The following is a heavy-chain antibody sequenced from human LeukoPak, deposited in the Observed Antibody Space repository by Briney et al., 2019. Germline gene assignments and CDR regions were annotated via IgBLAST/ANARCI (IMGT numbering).Heavy chain of an antibody. D-gene: IGHD2-2*01. CDR2: ISSSSSYI. CDR1: GFTFSSYS. CDR3: AKLDFIVVVPAALDY. Sequence: GGSLRLSCAASGFTFSSYSMNWVRQAPGKGLEWVSSISSSSSYIYYADSVKGRFTISRDNSKNTLYLQMNSLRAEDTAVYYCAKLDFIVVVPAALDYWGQGTLVTVSS. V-gene: IGHV3-21*04. J-gene: IGHJ4*02.